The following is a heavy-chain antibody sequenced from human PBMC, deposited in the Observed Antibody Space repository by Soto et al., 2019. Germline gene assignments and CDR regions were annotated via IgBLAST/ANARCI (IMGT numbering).Heavy chain of an antibody. CDR1: GYTFSNYG. CDR2: ISAYYGNT. D-gene: IGHD5-18*01. V-gene: IGHV1-18*01. CDR3: ARDFAVDATMVPGY. J-gene: IGHJ4*02. Sequence: GASVKVSCKASGYTFSNYGISWVRQAPGQGLEWMGWISAYYGNTKYAQKLQGRVTMTSDTSTSTAYMELRSLRSDDTAVYYCARDFAVDATMVPGYWGQGTLVTVSS.